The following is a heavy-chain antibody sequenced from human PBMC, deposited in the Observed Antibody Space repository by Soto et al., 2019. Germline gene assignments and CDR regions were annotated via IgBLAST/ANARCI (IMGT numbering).Heavy chain of an antibody. CDR3: ARHHGSTGSYFGLDV. V-gene: IGHV5-51*01. CDR1: GYSFTSYW. D-gene: IGHD6-13*01. J-gene: IGHJ6*02. CDR2: IYPGDSDT. Sequence: PGESLKISCKGSGYSFTSYWINWVRQMPGKGLEWMGIIYPGDSDTRYSPSFQGQVTISADKSIDTAYLQWRSLKASDTAVYYCARHHGSTGSYFGLDVWGQGTTVTV.